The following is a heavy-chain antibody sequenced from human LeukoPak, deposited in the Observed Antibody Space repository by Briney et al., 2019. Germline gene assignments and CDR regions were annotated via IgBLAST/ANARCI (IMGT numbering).Heavy chain of an antibody. Sequence: SETLSLTCTVSGGSISSSSYYWGWIRQPPGKGLEWIGSIYYSGSTYYNPSLKSRVTISVDTSKNQFSLKLSSVTAADTAVYYCARMYNWNDLTNYYYMDVWGKGTTVTVSS. CDR1: GGSISSSSYY. V-gene: IGHV4-39*07. J-gene: IGHJ6*03. D-gene: IGHD1-20*01. CDR2: IYYSGST. CDR3: ARMYNWNDLTNYYYMDV.